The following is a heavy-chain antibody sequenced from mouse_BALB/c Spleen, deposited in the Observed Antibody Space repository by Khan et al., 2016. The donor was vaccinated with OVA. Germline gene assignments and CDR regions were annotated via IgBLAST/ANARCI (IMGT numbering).Heavy chain of an antibody. CDR2: ISYSGST. D-gene: IGHD1-2*01. CDR1: GYSITSGYG. CDR3: ARTASIEY. J-gene: IGHJ2*01. Sequence: EVQLQESGPGLVKPSQSLSLTCTVTGYSITSGYGWNWIRQFAENKLEWMGYISYSGSTNYNPSLKSRTSITRDTSTNQSFLQWNSVTTEDTATYYSARTASIEYWGQGTTLTVSS. V-gene: IGHV3-2*02.